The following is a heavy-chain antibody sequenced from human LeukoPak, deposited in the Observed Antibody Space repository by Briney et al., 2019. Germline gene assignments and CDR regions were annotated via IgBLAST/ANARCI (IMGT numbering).Heavy chain of an antibody. CDR1: GFTVSSNY. V-gene: IGHV3-53*01. D-gene: IGHD3-22*01. CDR2: IYSSGST. CDR3: ARDRSSGYGVDY. Sequence: PGGSLRLSCAASGFTVSSNYMGWVRQAPGKGLEWVSVIYSSGSTDYADSVKGRFTISRDNSKNTLYLQMNSLRAEDTAVYYCARDRSSGYGVDYWGQGTLVTVSS. J-gene: IGHJ4*02.